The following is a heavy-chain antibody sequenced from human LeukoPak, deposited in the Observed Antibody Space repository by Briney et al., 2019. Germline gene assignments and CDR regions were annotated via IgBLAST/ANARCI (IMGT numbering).Heavy chain of an antibody. CDR1: GFTFSSYA. J-gene: IGHJ4*02. V-gene: IGHV3-23*01. CDR3: AKGGSDYDDHGYSFDY. CDR2: ISSSGGNT. Sequence: GGSLRLSCAASGFTFSSYAMSWVRQAPGKGLEWVSAISSSGGNTYYADSVKGRFTISRDNSKNTLYLQMNSLRAEDTAVYCCAKGGSDYDDHGYSFDYWGQGALVTVSS. D-gene: IGHD1-26*01.